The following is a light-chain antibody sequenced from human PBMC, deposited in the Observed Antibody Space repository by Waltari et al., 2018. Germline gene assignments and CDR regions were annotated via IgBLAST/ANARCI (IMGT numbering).Light chain of an antibody. V-gene: IGLV2-14*03. J-gene: IGLJ2*01. CDR3: SSYTVSNTVV. CDR1: RSDVAYYNY. Sequence: QSALTQPASVSGSPGQSITISCIGTRSDVAYYNYVFWYAQQPGKAPKLIIYDVTQRPSGVSNRFSGTKSGNTASLTIAGLQAEDEADYYCSSYTVSNTVVFGGGTKVTVL. CDR2: DVT.